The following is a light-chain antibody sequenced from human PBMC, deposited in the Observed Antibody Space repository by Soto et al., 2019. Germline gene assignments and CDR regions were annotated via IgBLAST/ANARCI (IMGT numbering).Light chain of an antibody. Sequence: QSALTQPRSVSGSPGQSVTISCTGTSSVVGGYNYVSWYQQHPGKAPKLMIYDVSKRPSGVPDRFSGSKSGNTASLTISGLQAEDEADYYCCSYAGSYTHVVFGGGT. J-gene: IGLJ2*01. CDR3: CSYAGSYTHVV. CDR2: DVS. V-gene: IGLV2-11*01. CDR1: SSVVGGYNY.